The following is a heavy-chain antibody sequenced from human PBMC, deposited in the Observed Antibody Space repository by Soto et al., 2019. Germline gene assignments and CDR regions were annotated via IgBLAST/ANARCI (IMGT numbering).Heavy chain of an antibody. J-gene: IGHJ5*02. CDR2: VYATGTT. CDR1: GASISGFY. CDR3: VRDGTKTLRDWFDP. Sequence: SETLSLTCTVSGASISGFYWSWIRKSAGKGLEWIGRVYATGTTDYNPSLKSRVMMSADTSKKQFSLKLRSVTAADTAVYYCVRDGTKTLRDWFDPWGQGISVTVSS. D-gene: IGHD1-1*01. V-gene: IGHV4-4*07.